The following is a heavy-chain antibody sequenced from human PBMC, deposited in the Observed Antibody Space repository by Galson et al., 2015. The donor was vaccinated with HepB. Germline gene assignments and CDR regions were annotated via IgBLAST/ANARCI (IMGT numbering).Heavy chain of an antibody. J-gene: IGHJ4*02. CDR1: GYTFTSYG. D-gene: IGHD6-6*01. CDR3: ARDGVRGAARGRLGY. V-gene: IGHV1-18*01. CDR2: ISAYNGNT. Sequence: SVKVSCKASGYTFTSYGIGWVRQAPGQGLEWMGWISAYNGNTNYAQKLQGRVTMTTDTSTSTAYMELRSLRSDDTAVYYCARDGVRGAARGRLGYWGQGTLVTVSS.